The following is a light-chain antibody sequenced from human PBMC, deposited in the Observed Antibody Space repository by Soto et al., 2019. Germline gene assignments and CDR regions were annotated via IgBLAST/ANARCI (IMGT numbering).Light chain of an antibody. V-gene: IGLV2-14*03. CDR2: DVS. CDR1: SSDVGGYNY. J-gene: IGLJ1*01. CDR3: ISYTSSSTLYV. Sequence: SVLTQPASVSGSPGQSITISCTGTSSDVGGYNYVSWYQHHPGKAPRVIIYDVSNRPSGVSNRFSGSKSGNTASLTISGLQAEDEADYYCISYTSSSTLYVFGTGTKVTVL.